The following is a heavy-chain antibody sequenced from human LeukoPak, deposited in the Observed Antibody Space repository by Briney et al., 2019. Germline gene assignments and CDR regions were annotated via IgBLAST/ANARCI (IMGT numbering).Heavy chain of an antibody. V-gene: IGHV7-4-1*02. D-gene: IGHD3-22*01. Sequence: ASVKVSCKASGYTFTSYYMHWVRQAPGQGLEWMGWINTNTGTPTYAQGFTGRFVFSLDTSASTIYLQINSLKAEDTAVYYCAKDRYFYESIFDHWGQGTLVTVSS. J-gene: IGHJ4*02. CDR1: GYTFTSYY. CDR3: AKDRYFYESIFDH. CDR2: INTNTGTP.